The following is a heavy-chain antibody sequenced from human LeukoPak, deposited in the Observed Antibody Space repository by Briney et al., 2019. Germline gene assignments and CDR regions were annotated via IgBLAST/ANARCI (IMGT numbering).Heavy chain of an antibody. CDR1: RFTFSNYA. CDR3: ARDRIVGATWNDY. Sequence: GGSLRLSCAASRFTFSNYAMSWVRQAPGKGLEWVSYISRSGSSIDYADSVKGRFTISRDNVKNSLYLQMHSLRAEDTAVYYCARDRIVGATWNDYWGQGTLVTVSS. D-gene: IGHD1-26*01. CDR2: ISRSGSSI. V-gene: IGHV3-11*01. J-gene: IGHJ4*02.